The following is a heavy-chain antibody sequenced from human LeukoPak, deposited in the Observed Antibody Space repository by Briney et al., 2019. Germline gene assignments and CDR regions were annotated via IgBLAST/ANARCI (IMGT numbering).Heavy chain of an antibody. V-gene: IGHV3-30*02. D-gene: IGHD2-15*01. Sequence: GGSLRLSCAASGFTFSSYGMHWVRQAPGKGLEWVALIWYDGSNKYYADSVKGRFTISRDNSKNTLYLQMNSLRAEDTAVYYCAKSGQHDKFDYWGQGTLVTVSS. CDR1: GFTFSSYG. J-gene: IGHJ4*02. CDR2: IWYDGSNK. CDR3: AKSGQHDKFDY.